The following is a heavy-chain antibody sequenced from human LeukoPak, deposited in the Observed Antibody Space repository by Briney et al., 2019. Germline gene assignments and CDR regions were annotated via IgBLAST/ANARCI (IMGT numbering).Heavy chain of an antibody. CDR2: IDSSGGYM. D-gene: IGHD4-11*01. CDR1: GFTFNTYS. CDR3: AREATVTTENTYYYYYMDV. Sequence: GGSLRLSCAASGFTFNTYSMNWARQAPGKGLEWVSSIDSSGGYMFYADSVKGRFTISRDNAKNSLYLQMNSLRAEDTAVYYCAREATVTTENTYYYYYMDVWGKGTTVTVSS. V-gene: IGHV3-21*01. J-gene: IGHJ6*03.